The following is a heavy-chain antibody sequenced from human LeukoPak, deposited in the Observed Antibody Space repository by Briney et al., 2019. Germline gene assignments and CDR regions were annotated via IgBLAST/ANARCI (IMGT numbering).Heavy chain of an antibody. Sequence: SETLSLTCTVSGGSISSYYWSWIRQPAGKGLEWIGRIYTSGSTNYNPSLKSRVTMSVDTSKNQFSLKLSSVTAADTAVYYCARADYYDILTGYYNDAFDIWGQGTMVTVFS. V-gene: IGHV4-4*07. CDR1: GGSISSYY. D-gene: IGHD3-9*01. CDR3: ARADYYDILTGYYNDAFDI. CDR2: IYTSGST. J-gene: IGHJ3*02.